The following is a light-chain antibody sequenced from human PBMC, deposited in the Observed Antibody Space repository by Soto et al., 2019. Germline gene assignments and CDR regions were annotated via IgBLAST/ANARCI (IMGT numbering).Light chain of an antibody. V-gene: IGKV1-5*03. J-gene: IGKJ1*01. CDR2: KAS. CDR3: QPFNSYSEA. Sequence: DIQMTQSPSTLSGSVGDRVTITCRASQTISSWLAWYQQKPGKAPKLLIYKASTLKSGVPSRFSGSGSGTEFTLTIMSLQPDDFATYSCQPFNSYSEAVGQGTKLDSK. CDR1: QTISSW.